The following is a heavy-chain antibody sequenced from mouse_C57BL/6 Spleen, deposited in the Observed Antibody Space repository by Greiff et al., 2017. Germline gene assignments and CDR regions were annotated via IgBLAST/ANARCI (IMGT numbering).Heavy chain of an antibody. Sequence: QVQLQQPGAELVRPGSSVKLSCKASGYTITSYWMHWVKQRPIQGLEWIGNIDPSASETHYNQKFKDKATLTVDKSSSTAYMQLSSLTSEDSAVYYWARADYYGSSHWYCDVWGTGTTVTVSS. D-gene: IGHD1-1*01. J-gene: IGHJ1*03. V-gene: IGHV1-52*01. CDR1: GYTITSYW. CDR2: IDPSASET. CDR3: ARADYYGSSHWYCDV.